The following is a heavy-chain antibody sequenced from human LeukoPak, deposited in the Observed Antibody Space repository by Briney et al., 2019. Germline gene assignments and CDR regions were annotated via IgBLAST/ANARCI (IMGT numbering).Heavy chain of an antibody. J-gene: IGHJ4*02. D-gene: IGHD5-12*01. V-gene: IGHV3-73*01. CDR1: GFTFSGSA. Sequence: GGSLKLSCAASGFTFSGSALHWVRQASGKGLEWLGRIGTKAKSDATAYAASVKGRFTISRDDSKNTAFLQMNSLKTEDTAVYYCTTDRYSGYDLNFDYWGQGTLVTVSS. CDR3: TTDRYSGYDLNFDY. CDR2: IGTKAKSDAT.